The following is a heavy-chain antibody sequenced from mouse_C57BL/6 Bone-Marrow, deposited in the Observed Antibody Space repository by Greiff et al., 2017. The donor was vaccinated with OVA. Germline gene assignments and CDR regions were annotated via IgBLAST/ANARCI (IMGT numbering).Heavy chain of an antibody. CDR2: INYDGSST. CDR1: GFTFSDYY. D-gene: IGHD1-1*01. Sequence: EVKLVESEGGLVQPGRSMKLSCTASGFTFSDYYMAWVRQVPEKGLEWVANINYDGSSTYYLDSLKSRFIISRDNAKNILYLQMSSLKSEDTATYYCARGTYGSSSHWYFDVWGTGTTVTVSS. V-gene: IGHV5-16*01. J-gene: IGHJ1*03. CDR3: ARGTYGSSSHWYFDV.